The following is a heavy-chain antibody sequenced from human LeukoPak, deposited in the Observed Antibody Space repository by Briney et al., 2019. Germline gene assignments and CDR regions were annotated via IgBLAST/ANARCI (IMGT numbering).Heavy chain of an antibody. J-gene: IGHJ4*02. CDR1: GFTFSSYG. CDR2: IRYDGSNK. V-gene: IGHV3-30*02. D-gene: IGHD2-2*02. Sequence: PEGSLRLSCAASGFTFSSYGMHWVRQAPGKGLEWVAFIRYDGSNKYYADSVKGRFTISRDNSKNTLYLQMNSLRAEDTAVYYCAKGGEEYQLLYPFDYWGQGTLVTVSS. CDR3: AKGGEEYQLLYPFDY.